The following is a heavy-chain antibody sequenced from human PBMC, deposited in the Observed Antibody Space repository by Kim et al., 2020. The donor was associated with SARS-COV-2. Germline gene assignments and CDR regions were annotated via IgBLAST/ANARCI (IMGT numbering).Heavy chain of an antibody. V-gene: IGHV3-48*04. J-gene: IGHJ4*02. CDR2: ISGSGSTI. D-gene: IGHD2-8*02. Sequence: GGSLRLSCTASGFTFRNYYMTWVRRAPGKGLEWISHISGSGSTIYYADSVKGRFTISRDNAKNSVYLQINTLRVEDTAVYYCARTGLGADGEPFDSWGQG. CDR1: GFTFRNYY. CDR3: ARTGLGADGEPFDS.